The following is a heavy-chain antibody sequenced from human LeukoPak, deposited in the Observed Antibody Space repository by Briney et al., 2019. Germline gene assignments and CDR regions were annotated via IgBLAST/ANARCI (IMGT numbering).Heavy chain of an antibody. CDR1: GFTFSTNW. CDR2: ITPAGSEK. CDR3: VSGGDSGY. Sequence: PGGSLRLSCAASGFTFSTNWMGWVRQAPGKGLEWVASITPAGSEKYYANSMKGRFTISRDNAKNSLFLQMNSLRADDTGVYFCVSGGDSGYWGQGTLVTVSS. V-gene: IGHV3-7*03. D-gene: IGHD2-21*02. J-gene: IGHJ4*02.